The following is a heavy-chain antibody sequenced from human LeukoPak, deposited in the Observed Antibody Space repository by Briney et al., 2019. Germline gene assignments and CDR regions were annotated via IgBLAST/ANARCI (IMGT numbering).Heavy chain of an antibody. CDR1: GFTFSSYS. V-gene: IGHV3-21*01. Sequence: GGSLRLPCAASGFTFSSYSMNWVRQAPGKGLEWVSSISSSSSYIYYADSVKGRYTISRDNAKNSLYLQMNSLRAEDTAVYYCAELGITMIGGVWGKGTTVTISS. CDR2: ISSSSSYI. CDR3: AELGITMIGGV. D-gene: IGHD3-10*02. J-gene: IGHJ6*04.